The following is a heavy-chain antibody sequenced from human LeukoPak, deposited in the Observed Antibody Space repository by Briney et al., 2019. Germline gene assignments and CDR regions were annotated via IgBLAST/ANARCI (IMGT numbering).Heavy chain of an antibody. CDR2: INPSGGST. J-gene: IGHJ3*02. CDR1: GYTFTSYY. CDR3: ARDLWQWPDAFDI. D-gene: IGHD6-19*01. V-gene: IGHV1-46*01. Sequence: ASVKVSCKASGYTFTSYYMHWVRQAPGQGLEWMGIINPSGGSTSYAQKFQGRVTMTRDTPTSTVYMELSSLRSEDTAVYYCARDLWQWPDAFDIWGQGTMVTVSS.